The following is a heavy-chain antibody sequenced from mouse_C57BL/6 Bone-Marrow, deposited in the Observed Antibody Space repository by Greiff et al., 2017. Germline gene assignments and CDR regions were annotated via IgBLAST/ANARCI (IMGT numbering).Heavy chain of an antibody. J-gene: IGHJ4*01. V-gene: IGHV1-52*01. Sequence: QVQLQQPGAELVRPGSSVKLSCKASGYTFTSYWMHWVKQRPIQGLEWIGNIDPSDSETHYNQKFKDKATLTVDKSSSTAYMQLSSLTSEDSAVYYCGITTVECAMDYWGQGTSVTVSS. CDR1: GYTFTSYW. CDR2: IDPSDSET. CDR3: GITTVECAMDY. D-gene: IGHD1-1*01.